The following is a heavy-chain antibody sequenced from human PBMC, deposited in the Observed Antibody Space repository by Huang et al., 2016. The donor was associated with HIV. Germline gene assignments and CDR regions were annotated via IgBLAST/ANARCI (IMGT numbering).Heavy chain of an antibody. CDR3: ASRTTVTTTSNYHYFYMDV. CDR1: GGSISSSSYY. D-gene: IGHD4-17*01. J-gene: IGHJ6*03. CDR2: IYYIGNG. Sequence: QLQLQESGPGLVKPSETLSLTCTVSGGSISSSSYYWGWIRQSPGQGLELIGSIYYIGNGYYNPSLKSRVTMSVDRSSNQFSLKMHSVTAADTAVYYCASRTTVTTTSNYHYFYMDVWGKGTTVIVSS. V-gene: IGHV4-39*01.